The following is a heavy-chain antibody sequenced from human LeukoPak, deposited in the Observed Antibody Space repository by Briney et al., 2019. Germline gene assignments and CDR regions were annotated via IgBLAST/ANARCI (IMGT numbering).Heavy chain of an antibody. CDR2: ITGSGDTT. CDR3: AKRVRYSGYGRIDY. V-gene: IGHV3-23*01. Sequence: GASLRLSCAASGFIFRNYAMSWVRQAPGKGLEWVSAITGSGDTTYYADSVKGRFTISRDNSKNTLYLQMNSLRAEDTAVYYCAKRVRYSGYGRIDYWGQGTLVTVSS. CDR1: GFIFRNYA. D-gene: IGHD5-12*01. J-gene: IGHJ4*02.